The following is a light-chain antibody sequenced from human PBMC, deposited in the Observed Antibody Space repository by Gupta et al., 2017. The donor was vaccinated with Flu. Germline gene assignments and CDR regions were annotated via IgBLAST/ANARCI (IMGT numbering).Light chain of an antibody. V-gene: IGKV3-11*01. Sequence: ERATLSCRASQSVSSYLAWYQQKPGQAPRLLIYDASNRATGIPARFSGSGSGTDFTLTISSREPGDFAVYFCQQRSNWPPITFGQGTRLEIK. J-gene: IGKJ5*01. CDR3: QQRSNWPPIT. CDR1: QSVSSY. CDR2: DAS.